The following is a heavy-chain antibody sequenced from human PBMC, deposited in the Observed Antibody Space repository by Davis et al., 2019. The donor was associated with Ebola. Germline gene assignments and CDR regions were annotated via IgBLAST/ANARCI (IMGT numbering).Heavy chain of an antibody. CDR1: GFTFSSYA. Sequence: PGGSLRLSCAASGFTFSSYAMSWVRQAPGKGLEWVSAISGSGGSTYYADSVKGRFTISRDNSKNSLYLQVNSLRTEDTALYYCVKDGGSSGWYALDYWGQGTLVTVSS. D-gene: IGHD6-19*01. V-gene: IGHV3-23*01. CDR2: ISGSGGST. J-gene: IGHJ4*02. CDR3: VKDGGSSGWYALDY.